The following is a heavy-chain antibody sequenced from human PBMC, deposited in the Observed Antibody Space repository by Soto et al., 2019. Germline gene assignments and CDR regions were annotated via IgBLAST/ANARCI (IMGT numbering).Heavy chain of an antibody. D-gene: IGHD3-22*01. J-gene: IGHJ4*02. V-gene: IGHV2-5*02. Sequence: QITLKESGPTLVKPTQTLTLTCTFSGFSLSTSGVGVGWIRQPPGKALEWLALIYWDDDKRYSPSLKSRLTITKDTSKNQVVLTMTNMAPVDTATYYCAHSLYDSSGYYPTSFDYWGQGTLVTVSS. CDR3: AHSLYDSSGYYPTSFDY. CDR1: GFSLSTSGVG. CDR2: IYWDDDK.